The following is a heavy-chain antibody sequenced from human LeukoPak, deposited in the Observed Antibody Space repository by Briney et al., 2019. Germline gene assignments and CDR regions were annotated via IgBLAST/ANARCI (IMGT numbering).Heavy chain of an antibody. J-gene: IGHJ1*01. CDR1: GGSISRYY. Sequence: PSETLSLTCTVSGGSISRYYCSWIRLPPGKGLEYIGCIDHNGRTNYSPSLQSQVTMSVNTSKNQFSLNLTAVTGADTGVDYFARHLGLMTKLQYWGPGTLITVSS. CDR2: IDHNGRT. D-gene: IGHD3-16*01. CDR3: ARHLGLMTKLQY. V-gene: IGHV4-59*08.